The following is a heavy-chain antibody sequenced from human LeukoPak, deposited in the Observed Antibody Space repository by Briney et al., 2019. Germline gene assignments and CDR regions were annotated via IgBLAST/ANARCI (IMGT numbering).Heavy chain of an antibody. CDR3: ASNGMTPTFDY. CDR1: GGSISSYY. CDR2: INHSGST. D-gene: IGHD1-26*01. Sequence: SETLSLTCTVSGGSISSYYWSWIRQPPGKGLEWIGEINHSGSTNYNPSLKSRVTISVDTSKNQFSLKLSSVTAADTAVYYCASNGMTPTFDYWGQGTLVTVSS. V-gene: IGHV4-34*01. J-gene: IGHJ4*02.